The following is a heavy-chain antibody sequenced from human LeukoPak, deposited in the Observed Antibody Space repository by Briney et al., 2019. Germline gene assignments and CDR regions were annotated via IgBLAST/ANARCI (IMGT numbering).Heavy chain of an antibody. V-gene: IGHV3-23*01. CDR2: ITGSGSST. D-gene: IGHD6-19*01. CDR3: AKRFNGWYLVDY. CDR1: GFSFSSYA. J-gene: IGHJ4*02. Sequence: GGSLRLSCAASGFSFSSYAMSWVRQAPGKGLEWVSAITGSGSSTFYADAVKGRFTISKDNSKNTLYLQMNSLRAEDTAVYYCAKRFNGWYLVDYWGQGALVTVSS.